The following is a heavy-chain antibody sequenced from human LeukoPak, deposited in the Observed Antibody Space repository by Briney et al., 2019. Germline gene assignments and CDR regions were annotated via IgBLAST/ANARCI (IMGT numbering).Heavy chain of an antibody. CDR3: ARAVGSSSSAAFDY. D-gene: IGHD6-6*01. CDR1: GVSISSGGYY. V-gene: IGHV4-31*03. Sequence: SQTLSLTRTVSGVSISSGGYYWSWIRQHPGKGLEWIGYIYYSGSTYYNPSLKSRVTISVDTSKNQFSLKLSSVTAADTAVYYCARAVGSSSSAAFDYWGQGTLVTVSS. CDR2: IYYSGST. J-gene: IGHJ4*02.